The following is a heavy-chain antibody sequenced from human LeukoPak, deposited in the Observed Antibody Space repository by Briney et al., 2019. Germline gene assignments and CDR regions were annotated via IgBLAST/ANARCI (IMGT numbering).Heavy chain of an antibody. CDR1: GFIFSNYA. CDR2: ISNGGGST. D-gene: IGHD2-21*01. V-gene: IGHV3-23*01. J-gene: IGHJ4*02. Sequence: GGSLRLSCAASGFIFSNYAMSWVRQAPGKGLEWVSTISNGGGSTYYADSVEGRFTISRDNSKNTLYLQMNSPRAEDTAVYYCAKDRTGEKSIPGNYWGQGILVTVSS. CDR3: AKDRTGEKSIPGNY.